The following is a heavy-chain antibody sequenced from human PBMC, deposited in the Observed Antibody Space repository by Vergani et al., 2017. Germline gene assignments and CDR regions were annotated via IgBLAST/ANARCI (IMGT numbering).Heavy chain of an antibody. CDR1: GGTFSSYD. Sequence: QVQLVQSGAEVKKPGSSVKVSCKASGGTFSSYDISWVRQAPGQGLEWMGGIIPIFGTANYAQKFQGRVTITADKSTSTAYMELSSLRSEDTAVYYCAKDPLTGVDYYYYMDVWGKGTTVTVSS. V-gene: IGHV1-69*06. CDR3: AKDPLTGVDYYYYMDV. D-gene: IGHD7-27*01. J-gene: IGHJ6*03. CDR2: IIPIFGTA.